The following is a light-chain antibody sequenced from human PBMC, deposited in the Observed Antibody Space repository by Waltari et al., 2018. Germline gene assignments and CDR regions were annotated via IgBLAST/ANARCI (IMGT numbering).Light chain of an antibody. Sequence: SALTQPASVSGSPGQSLTISCTGPNSNIGSDDLISWYQQRPGKAPKLIIYEATKRSSGFAVRFSASTSGNTASLTISGLLPEDESDYYCCSYAGDNTFLFGSGTKVTV. CDR1: NSNIGSDDL. CDR2: EAT. V-gene: IGLV2-23*01. CDR3: CSYAGDNTFL. J-gene: IGLJ1*01.